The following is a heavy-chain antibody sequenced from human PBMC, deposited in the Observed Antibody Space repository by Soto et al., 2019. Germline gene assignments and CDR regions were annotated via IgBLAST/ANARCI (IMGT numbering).Heavy chain of an antibody. V-gene: IGHV3-21*02. CDR1: GFTFSSYT. CDR3: ARNFSDYGDYDK. Sequence: EVQLVESGGGLVTPGGSLRLSCVASGFTFSSYTMDWVRQAPGKGLVWVSSISASSTYIYYTDSLRGRFSISRDNAKNSLYLQMNSLRAEDTAVYYCARNFSDYGDYDKWGQGTLVTVSS. J-gene: IGHJ4*02. D-gene: IGHD4-17*01. CDR2: ISASSTYI.